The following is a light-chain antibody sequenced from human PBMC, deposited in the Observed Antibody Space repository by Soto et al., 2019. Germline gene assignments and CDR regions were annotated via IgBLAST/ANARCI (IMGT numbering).Light chain of an antibody. CDR3: CSYTGSSTYV. CDR2: EVS. CDR1: SSDIGGYNY. Sequence: QSALTQPASVSGSPGQSITISCTGTSSDIGGYNYVSWYQQHPGKAPKLMIYEVSNRPSGVSNRFSGSKSGNMASLTISGLQAEDEADYYCCSYTGSSTYVFGTGTKVTVL. J-gene: IGLJ1*01. V-gene: IGLV2-14*01.